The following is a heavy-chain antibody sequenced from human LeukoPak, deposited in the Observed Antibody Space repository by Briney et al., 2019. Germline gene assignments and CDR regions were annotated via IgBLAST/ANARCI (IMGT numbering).Heavy chain of an antibody. CDR1: GFTFSSYS. J-gene: IGHJ4*02. Sequence: GGSLRLSCAASGFTFSSYSMNWVRQAPGKGLEWVSSITSSSSYIYYADSVKGRFTISRDNAKNSLYLQMNSLRVEDTAVYYCARLSVTTLDYWGQGTLVTVSS. D-gene: IGHD4-17*01. V-gene: IGHV3-21*01. CDR3: ARLSVTTLDY. CDR2: ITSSSSYI.